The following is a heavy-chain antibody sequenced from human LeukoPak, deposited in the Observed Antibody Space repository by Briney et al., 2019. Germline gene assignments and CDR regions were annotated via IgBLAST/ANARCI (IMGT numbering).Heavy chain of an antibody. CDR1: GFTFSSYW. CDR2: ISTDGSNT. Sequence: PGGSLRLSCAASGFTFSSYWMHWVRHGPGKGLVWVSRISTDGSNTNYADSVKGRFTFSRDNAKNTLYLQMNSLRAEDTAVYYCVRQAGSGTYYRGFDVWGQGTTVTVSS. D-gene: IGHD3-10*01. V-gene: IGHV3-74*01. J-gene: IGHJ6*02. CDR3: VRQAGSGTYYRGFDV.